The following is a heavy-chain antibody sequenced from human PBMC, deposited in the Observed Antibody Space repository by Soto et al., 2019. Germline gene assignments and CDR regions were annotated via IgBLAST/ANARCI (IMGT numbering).Heavy chain of an antibody. CDR3: AAVFEH. J-gene: IGHJ4*02. Sequence: VPLVESGGGSVQPGGSLRLSCVASGITFSGFWMHWVRQVPGKGLVWVARVDSAGSGTSYADSVKGRFTISRDNAKNTLSLQMDSRRVEDTAVYYCAAVFEHWGQGFPFTVSS. CDR2: VDSAGSGT. V-gene: IGHV3-74*01. CDR1: GITFSGFW.